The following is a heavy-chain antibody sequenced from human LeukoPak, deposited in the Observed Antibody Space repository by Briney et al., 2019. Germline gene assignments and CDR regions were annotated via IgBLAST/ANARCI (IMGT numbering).Heavy chain of an antibody. J-gene: IGHJ5*02. CDR3: ARGGKRWLQPNWFDP. CDR2: IIPIFGTA. CDR1: GGTFSSYA. Sequence: ASVKVSCKASGGTFSSYAISWVRQAPGQGLEWMGGIIPIFGTANYAQKFQGRVTMTRDTSTSTVYMELSSLRSEDTAVYYCARGGKRWLQPNWFDPWGQGTLVTVSS. D-gene: IGHD5-24*01. V-gene: IGHV1-69*05.